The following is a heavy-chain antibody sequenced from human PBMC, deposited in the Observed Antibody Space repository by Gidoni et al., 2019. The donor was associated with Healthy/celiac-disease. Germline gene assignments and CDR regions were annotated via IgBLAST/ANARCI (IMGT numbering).Heavy chain of an antibody. CDR3: ASPPVTTSFFWVSEIYYGMDV. D-gene: IGHD4-17*01. Sequence: EVQLVESGGGLVQPGGSLRRSCAAYGFTFSSDSMNWVRQAPGKGLEWVAYISSSSSTIYYADSVKGRFTISRDNAKNSLYLQMNSLRDEDTAVYYCASPPVTTSFFWVSEIYYGMDVWGQGTTVTVSS. V-gene: IGHV3-48*02. J-gene: IGHJ6*02. CDR2: ISSSSSTI. CDR1: GFTFSSDS.